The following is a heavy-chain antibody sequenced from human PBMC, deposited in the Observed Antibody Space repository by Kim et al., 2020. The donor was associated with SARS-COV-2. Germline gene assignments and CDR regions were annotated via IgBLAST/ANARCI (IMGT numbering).Heavy chain of an antibody. D-gene: IGHD2-15*01. Sequence: SETLSLTCSVSGGSIRTTSHYWAWVRQAPGKGLEWIGSIYFSGTTYYNPSLQSRGTISVDTSKNQFSLSLMSVTAADTAVYFCARHKCSGGNCYY. CDR2: IYFSGTT. V-gene: IGHV4-39*01. CDR3: ARHKCSGGNCYY. CDR1: GGSIRTTSHY. J-gene: IGHJ6*01.